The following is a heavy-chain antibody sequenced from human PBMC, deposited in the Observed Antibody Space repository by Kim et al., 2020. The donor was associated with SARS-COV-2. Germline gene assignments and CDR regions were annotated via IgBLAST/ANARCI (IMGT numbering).Heavy chain of an antibody. CDR2: MHHSGST. CDR1: GGSINTYDY. V-gene: IGHV4-39*01. Sequence: SETLSLTCIVSGGSINTYDYWGWIRQTPGKGLVWIGSMHHSGSTYHNPSLQSRVTISVDMSKNQVSLKLRSVTAADTAVFYCARHVKANDALDNWGQGTMVIVSS. J-gene: IGHJ3*02. CDR3: ARHVKANDALDN.